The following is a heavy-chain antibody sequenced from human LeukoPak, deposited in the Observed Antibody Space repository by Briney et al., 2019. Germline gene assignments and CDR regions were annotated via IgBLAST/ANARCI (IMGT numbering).Heavy chain of an antibody. Sequence: GASVKVSCKASGYTFTSYGISWVRQAPGQGLEWMGWISAYNGNTNYAQKPQGRVTMTTDTSTSTAYMELRSLRSDDTAVYYCARDLWGIAAAGTGDYWGQGTLVTVSS. CDR3: ARDLWGIAAAGTGDY. CDR1: GYTFTSYG. J-gene: IGHJ4*02. V-gene: IGHV1-18*01. D-gene: IGHD6-13*01. CDR2: ISAYNGNT.